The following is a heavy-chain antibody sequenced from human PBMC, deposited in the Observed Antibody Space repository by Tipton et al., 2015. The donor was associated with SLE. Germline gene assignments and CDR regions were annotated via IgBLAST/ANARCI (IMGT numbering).Heavy chain of an antibody. CDR2: LYGSGTPT. V-gene: IGHV4-4*07. Sequence: TLSLTCTVSGGSISGYWSWVRQPAGKGLEWIGRLYGSGTPTHYNPSLESRVTMSVDTSQNQFSLKLTSVAAADTAMYYCASLVGVSTSGAFDLWGQGTMVTVSS. J-gene: IGHJ3*01. D-gene: IGHD1-26*01. CDR1: GGSISGY. CDR3: ASLVGVSTSGAFDL.